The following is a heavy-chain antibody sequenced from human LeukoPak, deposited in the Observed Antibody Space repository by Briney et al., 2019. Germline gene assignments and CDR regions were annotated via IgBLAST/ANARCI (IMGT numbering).Heavy chain of an antibody. D-gene: IGHD4-17*01. V-gene: IGHV3-30*03. Sequence: GRAPRLSCAASGFTFSDYGMHWVRQAPGMGLEWVAVISYDGSNKNYADSVKGRFTISRDNSKNTLYLQMNSLRAEDTAVYYCARGGNHGDYWYFDLWGRGTLVTVSS. J-gene: IGHJ2*01. CDR3: ARGGNHGDYWYFDL. CDR1: GFTFSDYG. CDR2: ISYDGSNK.